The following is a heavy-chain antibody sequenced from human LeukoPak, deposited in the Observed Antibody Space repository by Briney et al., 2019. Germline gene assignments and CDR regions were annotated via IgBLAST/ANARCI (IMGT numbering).Heavy chain of an antibody. J-gene: IGHJ4*02. D-gene: IGHD2-2*02. CDR2: IIPIFGIA. V-gene: IGHV1-69*10. CDR3: AGDGGYCSSASCYKYFDY. CDR1: GGTFISFA. Sequence: GASVKVSCKASGGTFISFAISWVRQAPGQGLEWMGRIIPIFGIANYAQKFQDRVTITADRSTSTAYMELSSLRSEDTAVYYCAGDGGYCSSASCYKYFDYWGQGTLVTVSS.